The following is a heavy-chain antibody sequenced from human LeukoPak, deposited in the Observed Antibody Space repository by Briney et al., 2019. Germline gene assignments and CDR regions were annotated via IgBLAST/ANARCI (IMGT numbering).Heavy chain of an antibody. V-gene: IGHV4-59*08. CDR2: IHFSGSA. CDR3: ARQRSYYFDY. CDR1: GGSITSYY. D-gene: IGHD3-16*02. Sequence: SDTLSLTCTVSGGSITSYYWSWIRQPPGEGLEYIGQIHFSGSANYNPSLESRVAMSLDASKNQFSLKVSSVTAADTAVYYCARQRSYYFDYWGQGTLVTVSS. J-gene: IGHJ4*02.